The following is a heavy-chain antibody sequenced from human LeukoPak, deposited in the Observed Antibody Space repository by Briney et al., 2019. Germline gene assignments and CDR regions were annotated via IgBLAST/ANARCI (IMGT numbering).Heavy chain of an antibody. J-gene: IGHJ5*02. D-gene: IGHD6-13*01. CDR1: GYTFTGYY. Sequence: PGALVKVSCKASGYTFTGYYMHWVRQAPGQGLEWMGWINPNSGGTNYAQKFQGRVTMTRDTSISTAYMELSRLRSDDTAVYYCARGLIIAAAAGDYNWFDPWGQGTLVTVSS. CDR3: ARGLIIAAAAGDYNWFDP. V-gene: IGHV1-2*02. CDR2: INPNSGGT.